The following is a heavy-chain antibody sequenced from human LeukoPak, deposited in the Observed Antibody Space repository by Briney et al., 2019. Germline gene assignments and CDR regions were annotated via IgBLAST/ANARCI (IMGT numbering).Heavy chain of an antibody. Sequence: GASVKVSCKVSGYTLTELSMHWVRQAPGKGLEWMGGFDPEDGVTICAQKFQGRVAMTEDTSTDTAYMELSSLRSEDTAVYYCATDITGTTRWFDPWGQGTLVTVSS. CDR3: ATDITGTTRWFDP. CDR2: FDPEDGVT. V-gene: IGHV1-24*01. J-gene: IGHJ5*02. CDR1: GYTLTELS. D-gene: IGHD1-7*01.